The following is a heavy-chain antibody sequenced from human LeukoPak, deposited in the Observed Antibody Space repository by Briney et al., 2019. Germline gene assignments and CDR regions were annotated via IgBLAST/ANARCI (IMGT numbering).Heavy chain of an antibody. Sequence: SVKVSCKASGGTFSSYAISWVRQAPGQGLEWMGGIIPIFGTANYAQKFQGRVTITADESTSTAYMELSSLRSEDTAVYYCARDLGVVVVAAMVAEGYYGMDVWGQGTTVTVSS. V-gene: IGHV1-69*13. CDR2: IIPIFGTA. CDR3: ARDLGVVVVAAMVAEGYYGMDV. CDR1: GGTFSSYA. J-gene: IGHJ6*01. D-gene: IGHD2-15*01.